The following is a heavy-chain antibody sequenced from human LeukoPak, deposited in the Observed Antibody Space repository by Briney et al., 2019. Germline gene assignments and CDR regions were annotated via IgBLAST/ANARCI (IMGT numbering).Heavy chain of an antibody. J-gene: IGHJ6*03. V-gene: IGHV4-34*01. CDR3: ARGDRYCSGGSCYSGEYYYMDV. Sequence: SETLSLTCALYGGSFSGYYWSWIRQPPGKGLEWIGEINHSGSTNYNPSLKSRVTISVDTSKNQFSLKLSSVTAADTAVYYCARGDRYCSGGSCYSGEYYYMDVWGKGTTVTVSS. CDR2: INHSGST. D-gene: IGHD2-15*01. CDR1: GGSFSGYY.